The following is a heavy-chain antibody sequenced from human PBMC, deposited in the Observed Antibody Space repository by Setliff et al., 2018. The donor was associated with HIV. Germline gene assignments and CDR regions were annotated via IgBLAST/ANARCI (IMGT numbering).Heavy chain of an antibody. CDR3: GGSSRWGFVY. CDR1: GGSFSGYY. J-gene: IGHJ4*02. D-gene: IGHD6-13*01. V-gene: IGHV4-34*01. CDR2: INHSGST. Sequence: SETLSLTCAVYGGSFSGYYWSWSRQPPGKGLEWIGEINHSGSTIYNPSLKSRVTMSVDSSKNQFSLKLSSVTAADRAVYYCGGSSRWGFVYWGQGTLVTVSS.